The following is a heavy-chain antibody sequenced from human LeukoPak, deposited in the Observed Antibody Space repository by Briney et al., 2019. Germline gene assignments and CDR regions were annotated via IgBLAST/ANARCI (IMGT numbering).Heavy chain of an antibody. CDR1: GGTFSSYA. D-gene: IGHD5-12*01. CDR3: AREGGWYGGYIYY. CDR2: IIPILGIA. Sequence: SVKVSCKASGGTFSSYAISWVRQAPGQGLEWMGRIIPILGIANYAQKFQGRVTITADKSTSTAYMELSSLRSEDTAVYYCAREGGWYGGYIYYWGQGTLVTVSS. J-gene: IGHJ4*02. V-gene: IGHV1-69*04.